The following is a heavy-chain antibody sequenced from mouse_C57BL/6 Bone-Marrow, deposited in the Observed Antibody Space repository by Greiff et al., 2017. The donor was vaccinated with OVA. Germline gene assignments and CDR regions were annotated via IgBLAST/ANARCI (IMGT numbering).Heavy chain of an antibody. CDR3: ARGSFYGNYGWFAY. J-gene: IGHJ3*01. CDR2: IDPSDSET. Sequence: QVQLQQPGAELVRPGSSVKLSCKASGYTFTSYWMHWVKQRPIQGLEWIGNIDPSDSETHYNQKFKDKATLTVDKSSSTAYMQLSSLTSEDSAVYDCARGSFYGNYGWFAYWGQGTLVTVSA. V-gene: IGHV1-52*01. CDR1: GYTFTSYW. D-gene: IGHD2-1*01.